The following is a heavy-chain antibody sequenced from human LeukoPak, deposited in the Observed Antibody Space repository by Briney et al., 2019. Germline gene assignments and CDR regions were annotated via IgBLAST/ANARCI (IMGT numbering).Heavy chain of an antibody. CDR1: GFTFRSYS. CDR2: ISSSGSTI. J-gene: IGHJ4*02. CDR3: ARGQVYYDSSGYHFDY. V-gene: IGHV3-48*01. Sequence: GGSLRLSCAASGFTFRSYSMNWVRQAPGKGLEWVSYISSSGSTIYYADSLKGRFTISRDNAANSLYLQMNSLRAEDTAVYYCARGQVYYDSSGYHFDYWGQGTLVTVSS. D-gene: IGHD3-22*01.